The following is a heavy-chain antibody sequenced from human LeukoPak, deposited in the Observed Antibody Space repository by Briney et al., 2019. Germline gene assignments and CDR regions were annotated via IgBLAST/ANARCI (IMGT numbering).Heavy chain of an antibody. CDR2: IHHSGST. CDR3: ARKWVGATDDAFDI. D-gene: IGHD1-26*01. J-gene: IGHJ3*02. V-gene: IGHV4-30-2*01. CDR1: GGSISSGGYS. Sequence: PSETLSLTCAVSGGSISSGGYSWSWIRQPPGKGLEWIGYIHHSGSTYYNPSLKSRVTISVDRSKNQFSLKLSSVTAADTAVYYCARKWVGATDDAFDIWGQGTMVTVSS.